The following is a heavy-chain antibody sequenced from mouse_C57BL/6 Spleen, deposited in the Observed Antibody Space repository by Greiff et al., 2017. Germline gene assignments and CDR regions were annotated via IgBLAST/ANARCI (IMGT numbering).Heavy chain of an antibody. CDR1: GYTFTSYW. CDR2: INPSSGYT. J-gene: IGHJ2*01. CDR3: SRDYRKAGSDY. Sequence: QVQLQQSGAELAKPGASVKMSCKASGYTFTSYWMHWVKQRPGQGLEWIGYINPSSGYTKYNQKFKDKATLTADKSSSTAYMQLRSLTYEYSAVYYWSRDYRKAGSDYWGQGTTLTVSS. V-gene: IGHV1-7*01. D-gene: IGHD1-1*01.